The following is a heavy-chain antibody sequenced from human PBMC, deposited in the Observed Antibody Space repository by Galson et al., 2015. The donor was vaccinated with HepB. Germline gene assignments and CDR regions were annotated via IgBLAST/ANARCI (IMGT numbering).Heavy chain of an antibody. CDR2: INHSGST. J-gene: IGHJ5*02. Sequence: ETLSLTCAVYGGSFSGYYWSWIRQPPGKGLEWIGEINHSGSTNYNPSLKSRVTISVDTSKNQFSLKLSSVTAADTAVYYCARSRRVVAKYCSGGSCYRNWFDPWGQGTLVTVSS. D-gene: IGHD2-15*01. V-gene: IGHV4-34*01. CDR1: GGSFSGYY. CDR3: ARSRRVVAKYCSGGSCYRNWFDP.